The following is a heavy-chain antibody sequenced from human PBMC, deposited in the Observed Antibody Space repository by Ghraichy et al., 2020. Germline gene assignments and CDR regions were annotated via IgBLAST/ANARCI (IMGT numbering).Heavy chain of an antibody. CDR2: IIPIFGTA. CDR1: GGTFSSYA. J-gene: IGHJ4*02. D-gene: IGHD4-23*01. CDR3: ARDENYGGKTGGDY. Sequence: SVKVSCKASGGTFSSYAISWVRQAPGQGLEWMGGIIPIFGTANYAQKFQGRVTITADESTSTAYMELSSLRSEDTAVYYCARDENYGGKTGGDYWGQGTLVTVSS. V-gene: IGHV1-69*13.